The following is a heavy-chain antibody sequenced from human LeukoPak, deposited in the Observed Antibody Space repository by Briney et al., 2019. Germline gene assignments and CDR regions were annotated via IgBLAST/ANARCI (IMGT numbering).Heavy chain of an antibody. CDR1: GSRFTSYW. CDR3: ASRAARPDRGASGKDYYYYMDV. Sequence: GEPLKISCQGSGSRFTSYWIGWVRQLPGKGLEGMGIIYPGDSDNRYSPSFQGQVTISADKSISTAYLQWSSLKASDTAMYYCASRAARPDRGASGKDYYYYMDVWGKGTTVTVSS. D-gene: IGHD6-6*01. CDR2: IYPGDSDN. V-gene: IGHV5-51*01. J-gene: IGHJ6*03.